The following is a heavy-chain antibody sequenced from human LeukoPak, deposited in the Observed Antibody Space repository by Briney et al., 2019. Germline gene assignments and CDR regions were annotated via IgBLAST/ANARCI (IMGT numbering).Heavy chain of an antibody. CDR3: ARDQGSSWTPSFDY. Sequence: SETLSLTCAVYGGSFSGYYWSWIRQPPGKGLEWIGEINHSGSTNYNPSLKSRVTISVDTSKNQFSLKLSSVTAADTAVYYCARDQGSSWTPSFDYWGQGTLVTVSS. CDR2: INHSGST. D-gene: IGHD6-13*01. CDR1: GGSFSGYY. J-gene: IGHJ4*02. V-gene: IGHV4-34*01.